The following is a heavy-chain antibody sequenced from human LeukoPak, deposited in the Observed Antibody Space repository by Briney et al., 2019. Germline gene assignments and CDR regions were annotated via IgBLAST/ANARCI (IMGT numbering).Heavy chain of an antibody. J-gene: IGHJ2*01. V-gene: IGHV3-23*01. CDR3: AKFFLDSSGYWYFDL. CDR2: TSGSGGST. Sequence: PGGSLRLSCAASGFSFNTYAMSWVRQAPGKGLEWVSATSGSGGSTYYADSVKGRFTISRDNSKNTLYLQMNSLRAEDTAVYYCAKFFLDSSGYWYFDLWGRGTLVTVSS. D-gene: IGHD3-22*01. CDR1: GFSFNTYA.